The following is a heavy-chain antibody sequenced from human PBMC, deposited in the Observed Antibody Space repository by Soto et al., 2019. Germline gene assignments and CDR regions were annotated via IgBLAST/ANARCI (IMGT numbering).Heavy chain of an antibody. CDR1: GLSLSTSGVG. J-gene: IGHJ4*02. CDR2: IYWNDDK. CDR3: AHHQWIQAPDY. D-gene: IGHD5-18*01. V-gene: IGHV2-5*01. Sequence: QITLKESGPTLVKPTQTLTLTCTFSGLSLSTSGVGVGWIRQPPGKALEWLALIYWNDDKRYSPSLKSRLTITKDTSNNQVVLTMTNMDPVHTATYYIAHHQWIQAPDYWGQGTLVTVSS.